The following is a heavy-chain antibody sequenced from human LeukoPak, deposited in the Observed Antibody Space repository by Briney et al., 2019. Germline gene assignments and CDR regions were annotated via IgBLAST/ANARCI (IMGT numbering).Heavy chain of an antibody. CDR2: ISSSGSTT. CDR1: GFTFSMYE. J-gene: IGHJ4*02. CDR3: AKGPRGYDSYYFDY. V-gene: IGHV3-48*03. D-gene: IGHD5-12*01. Sequence: PGGSLRLSCAASGFTFSMYEMNWVRQAPGRGLEWVSYISSSGSTTYYADSVKGRFTISRDNAKKSLSLQMNSLRAEDTAVYYCAKGPRGYDSYYFDYWGLGTLVSVSS.